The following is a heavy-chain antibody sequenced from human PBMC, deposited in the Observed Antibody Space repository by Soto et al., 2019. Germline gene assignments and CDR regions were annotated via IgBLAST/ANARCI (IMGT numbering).Heavy chain of an antibody. D-gene: IGHD2-2*01. J-gene: IGHJ5*02. CDR1: GGSISSGGYY. CDR3: ARANLGYCSSTSCLDNLFDP. CDR2: IYYSGST. V-gene: IGHV4-31*03. Sequence: SETLSLTCTVSGGSISSGGYYWSWIRQHPGKGLEWIGYIYYSGSTYYNPSLKSRVTISVDTSKNQFSLKLSSVTAADTAVYYCARANLGYCSSTSCLDNLFDPWGQGTLVTVSS.